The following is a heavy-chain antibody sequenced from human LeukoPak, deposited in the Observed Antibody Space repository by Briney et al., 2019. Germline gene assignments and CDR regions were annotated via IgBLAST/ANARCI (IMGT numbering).Heavy chain of an antibody. CDR3: ARGPDTAMVRGAYYFDY. V-gene: IGHV1-8*01. CDR1: GYTFTSYD. D-gene: IGHD5-18*01. Sequence: ASVKVSCKASGYTFTSYDINWVRQATGQGLEWTGWMNPNSGNTGYAQKFQGRVTMTRNTSISTAYMELSSLRSEDTAVYYCARGPDTAMVRGAYYFDYWGQGTLVTVSS. J-gene: IGHJ4*02. CDR2: MNPNSGNT.